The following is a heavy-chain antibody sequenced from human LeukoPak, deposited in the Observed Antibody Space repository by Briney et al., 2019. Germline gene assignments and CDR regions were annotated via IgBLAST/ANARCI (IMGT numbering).Heavy chain of an antibody. CDR1: GFTFSSYW. CDR3: AKDKYGDFDWYFDL. J-gene: IGHJ2*01. D-gene: IGHD4-17*01. CDR2: ISWNSGSI. V-gene: IGHV3-9*01. Sequence: GGSLRLSCAASGFTFSSYWMHWVRQAPGKGLEWVSGISWNSGSIGYADSVKGRFTISRDNAKNSLYLQMNSLRAEDTALYYCAKDKYGDFDWYFDLWGRGTLVTVSS.